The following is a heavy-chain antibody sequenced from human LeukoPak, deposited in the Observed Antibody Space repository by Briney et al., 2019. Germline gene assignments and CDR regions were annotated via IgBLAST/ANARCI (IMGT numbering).Heavy chain of an antibody. V-gene: IGHV4-34*01. D-gene: IGHD3-3*01. Sequence: PSETLSLTCAVYGGSFSGYYWSWIRQPPGKGLEWIGEINHSGSTNYNPSLKSRVTISVDTSKNQFSLKLSSVTAADTAVYYCAREGPYYDFWSGYLHKDYYYYMDVWGKGTMVTVSS. CDR2: INHSGST. J-gene: IGHJ6*03. CDR1: GGSFSGYY. CDR3: AREGPYYDFWSGYLHKDYYYYMDV.